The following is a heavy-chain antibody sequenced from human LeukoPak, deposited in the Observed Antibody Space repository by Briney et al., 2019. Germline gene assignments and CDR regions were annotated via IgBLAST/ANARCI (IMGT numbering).Heavy chain of an antibody. J-gene: IGHJ4*02. Sequence: GASVKVSCKASGGTFSSYAISWVRQAPGQGLEWMGGIIPIFGTANYAQKFQGRVTITADESTSTAYMELSSLRSEDTAVYYCARDFPGDGYNYNYWGQGTLVTVSS. CDR3: ARDFPGDGYNYNY. V-gene: IGHV1-69*13. CDR2: IIPIFGTA. CDR1: GGTFSSYA. D-gene: IGHD5-24*01.